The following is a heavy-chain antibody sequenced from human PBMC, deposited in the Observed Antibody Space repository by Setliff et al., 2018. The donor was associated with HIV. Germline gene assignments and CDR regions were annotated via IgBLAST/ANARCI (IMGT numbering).Heavy chain of an antibody. J-gene: IGHJ1*01. CDR1: GVTFNYSF. CDR3: ARGADASVYFYREYFQH. V-gene: IGHV1-69*13. D-gene: IGHD3-22*01. Sequence: SVKVSCKASGVTFNYSFITWVRQAPGQGLEWMGGVIPTIHETTYAQKFQGRVTITADESATTVYMEMSGLTSEDTAIYYCARGADASVYFYREYFQHWGQGTLVTVSS. CDR2: VIPTIHET.